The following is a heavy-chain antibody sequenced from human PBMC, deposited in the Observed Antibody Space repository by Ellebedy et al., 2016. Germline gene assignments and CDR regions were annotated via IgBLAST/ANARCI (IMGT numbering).Heavy chain of an antibody. CDR1: GFSFSNYD. Sequence: GESLKISXAASGFSFSNYDMHWVRQVRGKGLEWVSLIGTAGDTYYLDSVKGRFTISRENAKIALYLQMDSLRAGDTAVYYCARSKTLLRLGDALDIWGRGTRVTVSS. D-gene: IGHD4-11*01. V-gene: IGHV3-13*01. CDR2: IGTAGDT. J-gene: IGHJ3*02. CDR3: ARSKTLLRLGDALDI.